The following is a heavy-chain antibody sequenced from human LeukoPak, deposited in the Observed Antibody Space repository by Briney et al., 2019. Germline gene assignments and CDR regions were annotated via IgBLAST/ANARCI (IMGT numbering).Heavy chain of an antibody. CDR3: AREVTPYY. CDR2: IKQDRSEK. D-gene: IGHD2-15*01. V-gene: IGHV3-7*01. CDR1: GSTFSNYW. Sequence: GGSLRLSCAASGSTFSNYWMSWVRQAPGKGLEWVANIKQDRSEKYYVDSVKGRFTISRDNAKNSLYLQMNSLRAEDTAVYYCAREVTPYYWGQGTLVTVSS. J-gene: IGHJ4*02.